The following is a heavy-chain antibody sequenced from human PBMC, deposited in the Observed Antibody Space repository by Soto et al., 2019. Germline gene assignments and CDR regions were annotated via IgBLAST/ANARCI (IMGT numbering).Heavy chain of an antibody. CDR2: IKQDGSEK. CDR1: GFTFSSYW. Sequence: GGSLRLSCAASGFTFSSYWMSWVRQAPGKGLEWVANIKQDGSEKYYVDSVKGRFTISRDNAKNSLYLQMNSLRAEDTAVYYCATTIQGDYDPIYDYWGQGTLVTVSS. J-gene: IGHJ4*02. CDR3: ATTIQGDYDPIYDY. D-gene: IGHD4-17*01. V-gene: IGHV3-7*01.